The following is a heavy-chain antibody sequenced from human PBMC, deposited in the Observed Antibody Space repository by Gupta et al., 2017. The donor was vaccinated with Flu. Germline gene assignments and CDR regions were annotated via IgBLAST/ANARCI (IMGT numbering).Heavy chain of an antibody. CDR2: IWNDGSNK. CDR3: ARNGYCTSTSCSFYMDV. J-gene: IGHJ6*03. Sequence: QEHLVESGGGVVQPGTSLTLSLAASGFTFSTYAMYWVRQAPGKGLEWVALIWNDGSNKYHVDSVKGRFTISRDNSKSTLYLQMNSLRAEDTAVYYCARNGYCTSTSCSFYMDVWGKGTTVTVSS. CDR1: GFTFSTYA. D-gene: IGHD2-2*01. V-gene: IGHV3-33*01.